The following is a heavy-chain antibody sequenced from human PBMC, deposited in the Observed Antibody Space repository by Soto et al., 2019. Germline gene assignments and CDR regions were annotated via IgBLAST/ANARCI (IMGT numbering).Heavy chain of an antibody. CDR3: ARDSSPYYDFWSGFYTYFDY. CDR2: INSDGSTT. Sequence: GGSLRLSCAASGFTFSSYAMSWVRQAPGKGLIWVSRINSDGSTTNYADSVKGRFTISRDNAKKTLYLQMNSLRVDDTAVYYCARDSSPYYDFWSGFYTYFDYWGQGALVTVSS. V-gene: IGHV3-74*01. J-gene: IGHJ4*02. D-gene: IGHD3-3*01. CDR1: GFTFSSYA.